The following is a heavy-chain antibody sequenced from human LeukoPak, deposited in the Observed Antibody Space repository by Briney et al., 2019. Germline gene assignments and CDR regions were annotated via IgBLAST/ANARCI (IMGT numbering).Heavy chain of an antibody. CDR2: IYYSGST. CDR3: ARAQQAAFDI. V-gene: IGHV4-59*01. CDR1: GGSISSYY. J-gene: IGHJ3*02. Sequence: PSETLSLTCTVSGGSISSYYWSWIRQPPGKGLEWIGYIYYSGSTNYNPSLKSRVTISVDTSKNQFSLKLSSVTAADTAVYYCARAQQAAFDIWGQGTMVTVSS.